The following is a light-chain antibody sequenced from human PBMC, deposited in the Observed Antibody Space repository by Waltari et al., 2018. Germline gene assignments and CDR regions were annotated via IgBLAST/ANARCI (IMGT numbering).Light chain of an antibody. CDR1: SRSVGGSVF. CDR2: DVT. J-gene: IGLJ2*01. Sequence: QSALPQPASVSGSPGQSITIPCPGTSRSVGGSVFVSWVHQHPGKAPNLMIYDVTKRPSGVSNRFSGSKSGNTASLTISGLQAEDEANYYCSSYTTSSVIFGGGTKLTVL. CDR3: SSYTTSSVI. V-gene: IGLV2-14*03.